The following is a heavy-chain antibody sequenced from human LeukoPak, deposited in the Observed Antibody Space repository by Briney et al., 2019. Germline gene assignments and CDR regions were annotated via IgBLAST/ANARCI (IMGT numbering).Heavy chain of an antibody. Sequence: PSQTLSLTCTVSGGSISSGTYYWSWIRQTPGKGLEWIGRMYTTGSTNYNPSLKSRVTISVDTSKNQFSLKLSSVTAADTAIYYCARGGYYGSGNDFRFDPWGQGTLVTVSS. CDR3: ARGGYYGSGNDFRFDP. V-gene: IGHV4-61*02. CDR1: GGSISSGTYY. J-gene: IGHJ5*02. D-gene: IGHD3-10*01. CDR2: MYTTGST.